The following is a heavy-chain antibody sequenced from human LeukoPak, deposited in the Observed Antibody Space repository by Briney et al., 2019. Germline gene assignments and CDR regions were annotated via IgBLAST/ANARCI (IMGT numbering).Heavy chain of an antibody. Sequence: GGSLRLSCAASGFTFSSSAMSWVRQAPGKGLEWVSNISGSGSGGSTYYADSAKGRFTISRDNSKNTLYLQMNSLRAEDTAVYYCAKEYSGSFSPFPSYFDYWGQGALVTVSS. D-gene: IGHD1-26*01. J-gene: IGHJ4*02. CDR1: GFTFSSSA. CDR2: ISGSGSGGST. CDR3: AKEYSGSFSPFPSYFDY. V-gene: IGHV3-23*01.